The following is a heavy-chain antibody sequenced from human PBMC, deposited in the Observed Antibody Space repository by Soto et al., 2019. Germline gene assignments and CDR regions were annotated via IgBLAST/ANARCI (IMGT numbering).Heavy chain of an antibody. CDR1: GGSFSGYY. Sequence: SETLSLTCAVYGGSFSGYYWSWIRQPPGKGLEWIGEINHSGSTKYNPSLKSRVTISVDTSKNQFSLKLSSVTAADTALYYCARVYSSDIVVVVVPYYYYYMDVWGEGTTVTVSS. CDR2: INHSGST. J-gene: IGHJ6*03. V-gene: IGHV4-34*01. CDR3: ARVYSSDIVVVVVPYYYYYMDV. D-gene: IGHD2-15*01.